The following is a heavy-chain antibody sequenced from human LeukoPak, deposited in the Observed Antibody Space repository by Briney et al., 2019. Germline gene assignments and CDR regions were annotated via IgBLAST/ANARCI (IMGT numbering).Heavy chain of an antibody. J-gene: IGHJ5*02. CDR3: ARSDCGGDCYPWFDP. V-gene: IGHV1-69*04. CDR1: GGTFSSYA. CDR2: IIPILGIA. Sequence: ASVKVSCKASGGTFSSYAISWVRQAPGQGLEWMGRIIPILGIANYAQKFQGRVTITADKSTSTAYMELSSLSSEDTAVYYCARSDCGGDCYPWFDPWGQGTLVTVSS. D-gene: IGHD2-21*02.